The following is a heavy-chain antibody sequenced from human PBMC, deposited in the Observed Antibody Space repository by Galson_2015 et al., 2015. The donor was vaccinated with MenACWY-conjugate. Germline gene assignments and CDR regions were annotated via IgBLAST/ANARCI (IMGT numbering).Heavy chain of an antibody. Sequence: SLRLSCAASGFTFSNHGMQWVRQAPGKGLEWVAVISSGGDVKHYADSVKDRFTISRDNAKNTLYLQMNSLRPEDTAVFYCAKSRGASFYFDSWGQGTLVTVSS. D-gene: IGHD1-26*01. CDR1: GFTFSNHG. V-gene: IGHV3-30*18. CDR3: AKSRGASFYFDS. J-gene: IGHJ4*02. CDR2: ISSGGDVK.